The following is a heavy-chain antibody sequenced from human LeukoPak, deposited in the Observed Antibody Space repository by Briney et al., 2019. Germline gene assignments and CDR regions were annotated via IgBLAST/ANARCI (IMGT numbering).Heavy chain of an antibody. CDR3: ARASRAGGFDY. Sequence: ASVTVSCKASGYTFTSYYMHWVRQAPGQGLEWMGIINPSGGSTGYAQKFQGRVTMTRDTSTSTVYMELSSLRSEDTAVYYCARASRAGGFDYWGQGTLVTVSS. CDR2: INPSGGST. J-gene: IGHJ4*02. V-gene: IGHV1-46*01. CDR1: GYTFTSYY. D-gene: IGHD6-13*01.